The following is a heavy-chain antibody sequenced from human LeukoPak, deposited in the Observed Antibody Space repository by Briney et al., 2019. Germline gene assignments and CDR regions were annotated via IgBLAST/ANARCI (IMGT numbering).Heavy chain of an antibody. CDR1: GGSISSGGYY. CDR2: IYYSGST. Sequence: PSQTLSLTCTVSGGSISSGGYYWSWIRQHPGKGLEWIGYIYYSGSTYYNPSLKSRVTISVDTAKNQFSLKLSSVTAADTGVYYCARETYYYDSSGYYRTDAFDIWGQGTMVTVSS. D-gene: IGHD3-22*01. V-gene: IGHV4-31*03. CDR3: ARETYYYDSSGYYRTDAFDI. J-gene: IGHJ3*02.